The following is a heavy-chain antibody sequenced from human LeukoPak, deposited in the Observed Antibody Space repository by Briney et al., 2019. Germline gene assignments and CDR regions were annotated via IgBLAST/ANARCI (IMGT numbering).Heavy chain of an antibody. CDR1: GGTFSSYA. CDR3: ARVDYGGKGGYFDY. CDR2: IIPIFGTA. Sequence: SVKVSCKASGGTFSSYAISWVRQAPGQGLEWMGGIIPIFGTANYAQKFQGRVTITTHESTSTAYMELSSLRSEDTAVYYCARVDYGGKGGYFDYWGQGTLVTVSS. D-gene: IGHD4-23*01. J-gene: IGHJ4*02. V-gene: IGHV1-69*05.